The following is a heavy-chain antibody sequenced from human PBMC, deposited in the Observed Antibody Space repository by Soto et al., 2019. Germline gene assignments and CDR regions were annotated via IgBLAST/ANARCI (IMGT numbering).Heavy chain of an antibody. CDR1: GGSFSGYY. J-gene: IGHJ5*02. D-gene: IGHD5-12*01. CDR2: INHSGST. V-gene: IGHV4-34*01. CDR3: ARGVVDIVATIVWFDP. Sequence: SETLSLTCAVYGGSFSGYYWSWIRQPPGKGLEWIGEINHSGSTNYNPSLKSRVTISVDTSKNRFSLKLSSVTAADTAVYYCARGVVDIVATIVWFDPWGQGTLVTVSS.